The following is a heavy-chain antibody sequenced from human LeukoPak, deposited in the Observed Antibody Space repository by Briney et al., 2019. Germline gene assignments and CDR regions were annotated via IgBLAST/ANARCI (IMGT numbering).Heavy chain of an antibody. V-gene: IGHV3-23*01. J-gene: IGHJ3*01. Sequence: GGSLRLSCAASGFTLSRYGMHWVRQAPGKGLEWVSAINGGGDATEYTDSVKGRFTISRDNSKNTLYLQMNSLRPEDTAVYYCARCTASCYANAFDVWGQGTLLTVPS. D-gene: IGHD2-2*01. CDR3: ARCTASCYANAFDV. CDR2: INGGGDAT. CDR1: GFTLSRYG.